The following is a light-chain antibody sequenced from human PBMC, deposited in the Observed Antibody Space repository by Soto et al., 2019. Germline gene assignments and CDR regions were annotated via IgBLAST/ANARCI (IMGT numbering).Light chain of an antibody. Sequence: GTLSLSPGQRATLSCGASQTVRTNYLAWYQQKPGQAPRLLIYDASSRATGIPDRFSGGGSGTDFTLTISRLEPEDFAMYDCQQFSSYPLTFGGGTKVDI. CDR1: QTVRTNY. J-gene: IGKJ4*01. V-gene: IGKV3-20*01. CDR3: QQFSSYPLT. CDR2: DAS.